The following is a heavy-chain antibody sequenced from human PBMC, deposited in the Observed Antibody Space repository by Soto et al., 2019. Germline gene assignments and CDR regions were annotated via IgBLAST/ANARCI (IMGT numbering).Heavy chain of an antibody. V-gene: IGHV3-9*01. CDR2: IKRNSGNI. CDR3: AKGYGVLLTGLHY. D-gene: IGHD2-8*02. J-gene: IGHJ4*02. Sequence: GGSLRLSCVASGFTFSDFAMHWVRQVPGAGLEWVSGIKRNSGNIVYADSVKGRFTISRDNAKNSLYLEMNSLRPEDTALYYCAKGYGVLLTGLHYWGQGTLVTVS. CDR1: GFTFSDFA.